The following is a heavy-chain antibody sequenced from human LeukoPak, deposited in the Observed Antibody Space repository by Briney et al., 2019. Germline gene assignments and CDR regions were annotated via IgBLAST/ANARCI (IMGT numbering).Heavy chain of an antibody. CDR3: ARDGSSGYYLAY. D-gene: IGHD3-22*01. CDR1: GGSISNYY. J-gene: IGHJ4*02. CDR2: IYTSGST. Sequence: PSETLSLTCTVSGGSISNYYWSWIRQPAGKGLEWIGRIYTSGSTDYNPSLRSRVTMSVDTSKNQFSLRLTSVTAADTAVYYCARDGSSGYYLAYWGQGTLVTVSS. V-gene: IGHV4-4*07.